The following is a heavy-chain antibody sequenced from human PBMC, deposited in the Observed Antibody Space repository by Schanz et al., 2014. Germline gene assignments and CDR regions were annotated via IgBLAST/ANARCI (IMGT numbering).Heavy chain of an antibody. V-gene: IGHV1-46*03. Sequence: QVQLLQSGAEVKKPGASMKVSCKASGYTFTTYYMLWVRQAPGQGLEWMGIINPSGGSTRYGQKCQGRITVTTDTSTSTVYLELSSLRSDDTAVYYCGRGFSRSYIDFWGQGTLITDSS. CDR3: GRGFSRSYIDF. CDR1: GYTFTTYY. D-gene: IGHD6-6*01. J-gene: IGHJ4*02. CDR2: INPSGGST.